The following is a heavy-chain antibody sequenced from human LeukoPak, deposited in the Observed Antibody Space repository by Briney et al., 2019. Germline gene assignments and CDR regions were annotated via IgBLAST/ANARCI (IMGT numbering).Heavy chain of an antibody. CDR2: INHTGRS. D-gene: IGHD4-23*01. CDR1: GGPFSGYC. J-gene: IGHJ6*02. Sequence: SETLSLTCEVHGGPFSGYCWNWIRQSPGKGLEWIGEINHTGRSHYNPSVESRVTISVDTSKNQFSLRLSSVTAADTGVYFCARARSARWGLDVWGQGTTVSVSS. CDR3: ARARSARWGLDV. V-gene: IGHV4-34*01.